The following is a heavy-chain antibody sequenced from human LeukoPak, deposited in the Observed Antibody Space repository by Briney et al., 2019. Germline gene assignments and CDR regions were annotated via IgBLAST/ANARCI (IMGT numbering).Heavy chain of an antibody. Sequence: GGSLRLSCAASGFTFSSYSMNWVRQAPGKGLEWVSSISSSSSYIYYADSVKGRFTISRDNAKNSLYLQMNSLRAEDTAVYYCARDASPDIVVVPAYYMDVWGKGTTVTVSS. CDR3: ARDASPDIVVVPAYYMDV. V-gene: IGHV3-21*01. CDR1: GFTFSSYS. CDR2: ISSSSSYI. D-gene: IGHD2-2*01. J-gene: IGHJ6*03.